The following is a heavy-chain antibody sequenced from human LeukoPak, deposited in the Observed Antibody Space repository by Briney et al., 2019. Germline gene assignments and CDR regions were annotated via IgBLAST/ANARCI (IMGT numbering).Heavy chain of an antibody. D-gene: IGHD6-19*01. CDR1: GFTFSSYG. Sequence: GSLRLSCAASGFTFSSYGMHWVRQAPGKGLEWVAVIWYDGSNKYYADSVKGRFTISRDNSKNTLYLQMNSLRAEDTAVYYCARGGGVAVAGYYYYYGMDVWGQGTTVTVSS. J-gene: IGHJ6*02. V-gene: IGHV3-33*01. CDR2: IWYDGSNK. CDR3: ARGGGVAVAGYYYYYGMDV.